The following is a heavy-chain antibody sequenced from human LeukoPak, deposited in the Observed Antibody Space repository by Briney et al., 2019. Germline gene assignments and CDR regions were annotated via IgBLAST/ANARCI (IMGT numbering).Heavy chain of an antibody. CDR1: GVSFSGYY. V-gene: IGHV4-34*01. J-gene: IGHJ4*02. D-gene: IGHD3-10*01. Sequence: SETLSLTCAVYGVSFSGYYWSWIRQPPGKGLEWIGEINHSGSTNYNPSLKSRVTISVDTSKNQFSLNLGSVTAADTAVYYCVRDRELNYWGQGTLVTVSS. CDR3: VRDRELNY. CDR2: INHSGST.